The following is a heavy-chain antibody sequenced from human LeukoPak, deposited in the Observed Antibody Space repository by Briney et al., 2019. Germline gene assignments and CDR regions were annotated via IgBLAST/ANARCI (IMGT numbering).Heavy chain of an antibody. V-gene: IGHV1-2*02. Sequence: ASVKVSCKASGYTFTGYYMHWVRQAPGQGLEWMGWINPNSGGTNYAQKFQGRVTMTRDTSISTAYMELSRLRSDDTAVYYCARESADIVEGDNDAFDIWGQGTMVTVSS. CDR3: ARESADIVEGDNDAFDI. CDR1: GYTFTGYY. J-gene: IGHJ3*02. D-gene: IGHD5-12*01. CDR2: INPNSGGT.